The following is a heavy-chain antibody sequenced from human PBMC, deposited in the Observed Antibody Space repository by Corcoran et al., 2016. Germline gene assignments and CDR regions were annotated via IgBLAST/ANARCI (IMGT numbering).Heavy chain of an antibody. CDR1: GFSFSSYW. CDR3: ARDPEGGAFDV. V-gene: IGHV3-7*03. Sequence: EVQLVESGGGLVQPGGSLILSCLASGFSFSSYWMSWVRHVPGKGLQWVANINRDGSGKYYVDSVKGRFTISRDSANNLLYLQMSFLRAEDPAVYYCARDPEGGAFDVWGQGTTVTVSS. CDR2: INRDGSGK. J-gene: IGHJ3*01. D-gene: IGHD3-16*01.